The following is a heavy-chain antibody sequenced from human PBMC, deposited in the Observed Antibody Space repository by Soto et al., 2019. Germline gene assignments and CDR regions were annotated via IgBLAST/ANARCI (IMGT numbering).Heavy chain of an antibody. Sequence: QVQLQESGPGLVRPSQTLSLTCTVSGGSISRDAYYWTWIRHPPGRGLEWVGYIYYSAKTKSSPSLASRITISIDTYKNHFSLGLSSVSAADTAVYYCAGDLSNSPDYFDYWGQGTLVTVSS. V-gene: IGHV4-30-4*01. CDR3: AGDLSNSPDYFDY. CDR2: IYYSAKT. D-gene: IGHD6-6*01. CDR1: GGSISRDAYY. J-gene: IGHJ4*02.